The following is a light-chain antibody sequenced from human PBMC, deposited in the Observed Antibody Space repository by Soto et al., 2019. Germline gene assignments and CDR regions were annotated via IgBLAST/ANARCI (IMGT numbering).Light chain of an antibody. Sequence: EIVLTQSPATLSVSPWERATLSCRASQSVNINLAWYQQKPGQAPRLLIFGASSRANGIPDRFSGSGSGTEFTLTISNLQTEDFAVYYCQQYNYLPRTFGQGTKVDIK. CDR1: QSVNIN. J-gene: IGKJ1*01. V-gene: IGKV3-15*01. CDR2: GAS. CDR3: QQYNYLPRT.